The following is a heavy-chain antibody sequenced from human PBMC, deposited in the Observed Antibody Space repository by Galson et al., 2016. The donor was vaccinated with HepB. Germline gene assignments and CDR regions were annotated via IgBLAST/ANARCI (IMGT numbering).Heavy chain of an antibody. D-gene: IGHD3-10*01. CDR1: GGAIGRGGYY. CDR2: TFYSGSD. J-gene: IGHJ5*02. Sequence: TLSLTCTVSGGAIGRGGYYWSWIRQVPGKGLEWIGYTFYSGSDYYNPSFKNRVTISADTSKNQIYLNMMFATVADTAVYYCARTFPDLDYYSPGKYFFDTWGQGARVIVSA. CDR3: ARTFPDLDYYSPGKYFFDT. V-gene: IGHV4-31*03.